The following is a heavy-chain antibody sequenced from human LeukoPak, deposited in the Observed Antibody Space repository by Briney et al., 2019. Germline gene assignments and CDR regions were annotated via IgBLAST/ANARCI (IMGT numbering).Heavy chain of an antibody. Sequence: GESLKISCAASGFTFSSYSMNWVRQAPGKGLEWVSSISSSSSYIYYADSVKGRFTISRDNAKNSLYLQMNSLRAEDTAVYYCARDQLDPFDYWGQGTLVTVSS. J-gene: IGHJ4*02. V-gene: IGHV3-21*01. CDR3: ARDQLDPFDY. CDR1: GFTFSSYS. D-gene: IGHD6-13*01. CDR2: ISSSSSYI.